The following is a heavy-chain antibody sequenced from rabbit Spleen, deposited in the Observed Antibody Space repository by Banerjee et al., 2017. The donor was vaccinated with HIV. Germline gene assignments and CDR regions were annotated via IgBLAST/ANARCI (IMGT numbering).Heavy chain of an antibody. CDR2: IYAGSSANT. D-gene: IGHD1-1*01. Sequence: QEHLKESGGGLVQPGASLTLTCKASGFSFSSGYFMCWVRQAPGKGLEWIACIYAGSSANTYYASWAKGRFTISKTSSTTVTLQMTSLTAADTATYFCARLTSGAFNLWGQGTLVTVS. CDR1: GFSFSSGYF. J-gene: IGHJ4*01. CDR3: ARLTSGAFNL. V-gene: IGHV1S45*01.